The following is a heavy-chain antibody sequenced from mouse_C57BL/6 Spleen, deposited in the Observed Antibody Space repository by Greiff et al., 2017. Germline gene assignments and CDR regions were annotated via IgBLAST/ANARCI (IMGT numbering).Heavy chain of an antibody. CDR3: AKHYCGSQGYYFDY. D-gene: IGHD1-1*01. Sequence: QVQLKESGPGLVQPSQSLSITCTVSGFSLTSYGVHWVRQSPGKGLEWLGVIWRGGSTDYNAAFMTRLSITKYNSKSHVFLKMNSLQADDTAIYYGAKHYCGSQGYYFDYWGQGTTLTVSS. V-gene: IGHV2-5*01. CDR2: IWRGGST. CDR1: GFSLTSYG. J-gene: IGHJ2*01.